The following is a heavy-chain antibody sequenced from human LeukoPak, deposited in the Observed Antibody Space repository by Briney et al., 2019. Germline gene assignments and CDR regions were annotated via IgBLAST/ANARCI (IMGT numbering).Heavy chain of an antibody. Sequence: SETLSLTCTVSGGSINTYYWSWIRQPPGKRLEWIGYIFYSGSTNYNPSLKSRVTISVDTSNNQFSLKLNSVIAADTAVYYCARSRSASGSSHWFDPWGQGTLVIVSS. D-gene: IGHD3-10*01. CDR1: GGSINTYY. J-gene: IGHJ5*02. V-gene: IGHV4-59*01. CDR2: IFYSGST. CDR3: ARSRSASGSSHWFDP.